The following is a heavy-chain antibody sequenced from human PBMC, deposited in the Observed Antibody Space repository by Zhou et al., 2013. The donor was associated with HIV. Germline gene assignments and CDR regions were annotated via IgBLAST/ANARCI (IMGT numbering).Heavy chain of an antibody. J-gene: IGHJ4*02. Sequence: QVQLVQSGAEVKKPGASMKVSCKASGYSFISYGISWVRQAPGQGLEWMGWISGYNGNTNYAQKFQGRVSMTTDTSTSTAYMELRSLRSDDTAVYYCARDFVAVVAPFDYWGQGTLVTVSS. CDR2: ISGYNGNT. V-gene: IGHV1-18*01. CDR3: ARDFVAVVAPFDY. CDR1: GYSFISYG. D-gene: IGHD2-15*01.